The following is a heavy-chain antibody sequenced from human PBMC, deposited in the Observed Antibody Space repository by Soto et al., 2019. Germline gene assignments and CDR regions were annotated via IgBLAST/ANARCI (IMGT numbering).Heavy chain of an antibody. D-gene: IGHD6-25*01. J-gene: IGHJ6*04. CDR1: GFSLSTSGVG. Sequence: QITLKESGPTLVKPTQTLTLTCTFSGFSLSTSGVGVGWIRQPPGKALEWLALIYWNDDKRYSPSLKSRLTITKDTSKNQVVLTMTNMDPVDTATYYCAHSSREGGYYYYYGMDVWGEGTTVTVSS. CDR3: AHSSREGGYYYYYGMDV. CDR2: IYWNDDK. V-gene: IGHV2-5*01.